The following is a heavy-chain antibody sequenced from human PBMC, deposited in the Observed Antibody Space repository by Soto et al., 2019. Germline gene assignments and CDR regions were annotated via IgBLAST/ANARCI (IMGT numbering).Heavy chain of an antibody. V-gene: IGHV4-39*01. Sequence: PSETLSLTCTVSGGSISSSSYYWGWIRQPPGKGLEWIGSIYYSGSTYYNRSLKSRVTISVDMSKNQFSLKLSSVTAADTAVYCCARQAARTPWFDPWGQGTLVTVSS. CDR3: ARQAARTPWFDP. CDR1: GGSISSSSYY. CDR2: IYYSGST. D-gene: IGHD6-6*01. J-gene: IGHJ5*02.